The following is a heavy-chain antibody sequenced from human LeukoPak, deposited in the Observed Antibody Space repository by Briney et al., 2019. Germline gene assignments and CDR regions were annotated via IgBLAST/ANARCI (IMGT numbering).Heavy chain of an antibody. J-gene: IGHJ4*02. Sequence: PSETLSLTCTVSGGSISSYYWSWIWQPPGKGLEWIGYIYYSGSTNYNPSLKSRVTISVDTSKNQFSLKLSSVTAADTAVYYCARVDTAMVLRYWGQGTLVTVSS. V-gene: IGHV4-59*01. CDR1: GGSISSYY. CDR3: ARVDTAMVLRY. CDR2: IYYSGST. D-gene: IGHD5-18*01.